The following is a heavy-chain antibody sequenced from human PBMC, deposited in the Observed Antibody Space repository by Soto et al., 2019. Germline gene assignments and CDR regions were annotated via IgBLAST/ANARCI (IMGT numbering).Heavy chain of an antibody. J-gene: IGHJ3*02. CDR1: GGTFSSYP. CDR2: IMPISGTA. Sequence: ASVKVSCKASGGTFSSYPIGWVRQAPGQGLEWMGGIMPISGTANYAQKFQGRVTITADESTTTSFMELSSLRSEDTAIYYCARDSRGWYGNYAFDIWGQGTMVTVSS. CDR3: ARDSRGWYGNYAFDI. V-gene: IGHV1-69*13. D-gene: IGHD2-15*01.